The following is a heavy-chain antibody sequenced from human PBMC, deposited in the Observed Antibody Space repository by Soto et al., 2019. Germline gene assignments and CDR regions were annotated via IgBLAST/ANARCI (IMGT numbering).Heavy chain of an antibody. Sequence: SQTLALPCAISGDRVSRNSAAWNVIRQSPSRGVEWLGRTYYRSKCYNDYAVSVKSRITINPDTSKNQFSLQLNSLTPEDTAVYYCARAGDYDSWSGYTSQYYYYGMDVWGQGTTVTVSS. CDR2: TYYRSKCYN. CDR3: ARAGDYDSWSGYTSQYYYYGMDV. V-gene: IGHV6-1*01. D-gene: IGHD3-3*01. J-gene: IGHJ6*02. CDR1: GDRVSRNSAA.